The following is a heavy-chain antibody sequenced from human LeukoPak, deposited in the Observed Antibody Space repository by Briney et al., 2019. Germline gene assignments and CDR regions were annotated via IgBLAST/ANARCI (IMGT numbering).Heavy chain of an antibody. CDR2: IRSKNYRGTA. CDR1: GFTFGDHA. V-gene: IGHV3-49*04. J-gene: IGHJ6*02. D-gene: IGHD1-1*01. Sequence: PGRSRRLSCTASGFTFGDHAMSWVRQAPGKGLEWVAFIRSKNYRGTAEYAASVRGRFTISRDDSKTNAYLQMNSLETEDTAVYYCARGTIDLGVYYGMDVWGQGTTVTVSS. CDR3: ARGTIDLGVYYGMDV.